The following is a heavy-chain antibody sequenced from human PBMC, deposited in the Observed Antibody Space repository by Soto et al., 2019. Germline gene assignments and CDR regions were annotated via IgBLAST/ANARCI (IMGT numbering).Heavy chain of an antibody. Sequence: GASVKVSCKASGYTFTGYYMHWARQAPEQGLEWMGWINPNSGGTNYAQKFQGRVTMTRDTSISTAYMELSRLRSDDTAVYYCARPQSIVPRAFDIWGQGTMVTVSS. CDR1: GYTFTGYY. D-gene: IGHD6-6*01. J-gene: IGHJ3*02. CDR3: ARPQSIVPRAFDI. V-gene: IGHV1-2*02. CDR2: INPNSGGT.